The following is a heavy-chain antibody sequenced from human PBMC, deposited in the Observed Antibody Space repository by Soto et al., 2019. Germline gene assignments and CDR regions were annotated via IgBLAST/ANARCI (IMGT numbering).Heavy chain of an antibody. CDR3: AREGGSYYNYFDY. J-gene: IGHJ4*02. D-gene: IGHD1-26*01. CDR1: GFTFSSYA. V-gene: IGHV3-30-3*01. CDR2: ISYDGSNK. Sequence: QVQLVESGGGVVQPGRSLRLSCAASGFTFSSYAMHWVRQAPGKGLEWVAVISYDGSNKYYADSVKGRFTISRDNSKNTLYLQMNNLRAEDTAVYYCAREGGSYYNYFDYWGQGTLVTVSS.